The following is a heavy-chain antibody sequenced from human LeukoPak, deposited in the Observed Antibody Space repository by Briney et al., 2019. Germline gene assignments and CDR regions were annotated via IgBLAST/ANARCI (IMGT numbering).Heavy chain of an antibody. CDR1: GGSISSGDYY. CDR3: ARDLDGLQAFDI. D-gene: IGHD5-24*01. CDR2: IYYSGST. Sequence: SQTLSLTCTVSGGSISSGDYYWSWIRQPPGKGLEWIGYIYYSGSTNYNPSLKSRVTISVDTSKNQFSLKLSSVTAADTAVYYCARDLDGLQAFDIWGQGTMVTVSS. V-gene: IGHV4-61*08. J-gene: IGHJ3*02.